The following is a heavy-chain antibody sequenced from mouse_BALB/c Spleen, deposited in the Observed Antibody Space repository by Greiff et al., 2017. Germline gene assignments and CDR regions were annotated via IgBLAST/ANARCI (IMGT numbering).Heavy chain of an antibody. Sequence: EVNLVESGGGLVKPGGSLKLSCAASGFAFSSYDMSWVRQTPEKRLEWVAYISSGGGSTYYPDTVKGRFTISRDNAKNTLYLQMSSLKSEDTAMYYCARHGAVERGFAYWGQGTLVTVSA. J-gene: IGHJ3*01. CDR1: GFAFSSYD. CDR2: ISSGGGST. V-gene: IGHV5-12-1*01. CDR3: ARHGAVERGFAY. D-gene: IGHD1-1*01.